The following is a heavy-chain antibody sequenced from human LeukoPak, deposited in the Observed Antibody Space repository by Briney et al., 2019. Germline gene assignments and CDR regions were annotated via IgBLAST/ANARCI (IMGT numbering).Heavy chain of an antibody. D-gene: IGHD6-19*01. V-gene: IGHV1-18*01. CDR1: GYTFASYG. CDR2: ISAYNGNT. Sequence: ASVKVSCKASGYTFASYGFTWVRQAPGQGLEWMGWISAYNGNTNYAQKLQGRVTMTTDTSTSTAYMELRSLRSDDTAVYYCARSDSSGRYGGYYYYYMDVWGKGTTVTVSS. CDR3: ARSDSSGRYGGYYYYYMDV. J-gene: IGHJ6*03.